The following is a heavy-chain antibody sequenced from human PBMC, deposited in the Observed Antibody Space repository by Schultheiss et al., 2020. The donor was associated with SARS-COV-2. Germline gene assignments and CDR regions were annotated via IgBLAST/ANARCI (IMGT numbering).Heavy chain of an antibody. D-gene: IGHD2-15*01. J-gene: IGHJ4*02. CDR3: ARGDRGLLVDY. CDR1: GGSISSSSYY. Sequence: SETLSLTCTVSGGSISSSSYYWGWIRQPPGKGLEWIGSIYYSGSTNYNPSLKSRVTMSVDTSKNQFSLKLSSVTAADTAVYYCARGDRGLLVDYWGQGTLVTVSS. CDR2: IYYSGST. V-gene: IGHV4-39*07.